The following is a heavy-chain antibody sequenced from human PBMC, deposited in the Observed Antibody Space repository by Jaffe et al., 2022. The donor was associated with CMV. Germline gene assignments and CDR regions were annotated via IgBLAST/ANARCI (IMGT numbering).Heavy chain of an antibody. CDR1: GFTFKSYT. D-gene: IGHD3-10*01. CDR3: AKYGDGLGTYKYYCDF. CDR2: ITDNGVP. J-gene: IGHJ4*02. Sequence: QLLESGGGLVQPGGSLRLSCAASGFTFKSYTMAWVRQAPGEGLEWVSSITDNGVPIYPDSVRGRFTISRDNSKNMVYLQMNSLRAEDTAIYYCAKYGDGLGTYKYYCDFWGQGTLVTVSS. V-gene: IGHV3-23*01.